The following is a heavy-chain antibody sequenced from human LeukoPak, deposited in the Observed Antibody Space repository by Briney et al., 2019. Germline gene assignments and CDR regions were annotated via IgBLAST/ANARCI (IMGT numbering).Heavy chain of an antibody. CDR1: GFTFSDYY. V-gene: IGHV3-23*01. CDR2: ISDSGDIT. J-gene: IGHJ4*02. D-gene: IGHD6-19*01. CDR3: AKDARRTSGWYFFDY. Sequence: PGGSLRLSCAASGFTFSDYYMSWIRQASGKGLEWVSVISDSGDITYYADSVKGRFTISRDNSKNTLFLQMNSLRAEDTAVYYCAKDARRTSGWYFFDYWGQGTLVTVSS.